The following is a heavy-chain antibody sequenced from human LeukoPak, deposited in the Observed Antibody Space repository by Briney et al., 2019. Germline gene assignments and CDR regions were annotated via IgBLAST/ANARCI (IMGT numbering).Heavy chain of an antibody. CDR2: ISYTGST. V-gene: IGHV4-59*01. Sequence: SETLSLTRTVSGGSISNYYLTWIRQPPGKGLEWIGFISYTGSTNYNPSLKSRVPIPLDTSKNQFSLKLTSVTAAETAGDYCAREISMAVGGGAFDIWGQGTMVTVSS. CDR1: GGSISNYY. J-gene: IGHJ3*02. D-gene: IGHD2/OR15-2a*01. CDR3: AREISMAVGGGAFDI.